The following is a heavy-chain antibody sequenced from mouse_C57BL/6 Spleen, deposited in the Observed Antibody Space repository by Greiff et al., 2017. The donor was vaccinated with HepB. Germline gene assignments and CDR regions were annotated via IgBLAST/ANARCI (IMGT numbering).Heavy chain of an antibody. D-gene: IGHD1-1*01. J-gene: IGHJ3*01. CDR2: INPSSGYT. V-gene: IGHV1-4*01. Sequence: QVQLQQSGAELARPGASVKMSCKASGYTFTSYTMHWVKQRPGQGLEWIGYINPSSGYTKYNQKFKDKATLTADKSSSTAYMQLSSLTSVDSAVYYCARDYYGSSPAWFAYWGQGTLVTVSA. CDR3: ARDYYGSSPAWFAY. CDR1: GYTFTSYT.